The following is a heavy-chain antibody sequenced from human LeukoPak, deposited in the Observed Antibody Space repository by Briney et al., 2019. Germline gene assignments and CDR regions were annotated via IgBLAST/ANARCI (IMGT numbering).Heavy chain of an antibody. CDR2: IIPIFGTA. CDR3: ARGWGYSSKYYFDY. Sequence: SVKVSCKASGGTFSSYAISWVRQAPGQGLEWMGGIIPIFGTANYAQKFQGRVTITADESTSTAYMEPSSLRSEDTAVYYCARGWGYSSKYYFDYWGQGTLVTVSS. J-gene: IGHJ4*02. V-gene: IGHV1-69*13. CDR1: GGTFSSYA. D-gene: IGHD5-18*01.